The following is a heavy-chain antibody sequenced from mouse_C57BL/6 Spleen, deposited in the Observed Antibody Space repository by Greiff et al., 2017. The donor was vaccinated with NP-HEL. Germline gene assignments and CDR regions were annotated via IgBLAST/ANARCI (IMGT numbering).Heavy chain of an antibody. Sequence: EVQLQESGGGLVQPKGSLKLSCAASGFTFNTYAMHWVRQAPGKGLEWVARIRSKSSNYATYYADSVKDRFTISRDDSQSMLYLQMNNLKTEDTAMYYCVREGLYYGNLYFDYWGQGTTLTVSS. V-gene: IGHV10-3*01. CDR3: VREGLYYGNLYFDY. J-gene: IGHJ2*01. CDR2: IRSKSSNYAT. CDR1: GFTFNTYA. D-gene: IGHD2-1*01.